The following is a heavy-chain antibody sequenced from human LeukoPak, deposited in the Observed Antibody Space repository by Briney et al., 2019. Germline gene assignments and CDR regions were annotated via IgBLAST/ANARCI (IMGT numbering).Heavy chain of an antibody. CDR2: ISGSGGNA. Sequence: GGSLRLSCAASGFTFSSSSMSWVRHAPGKGLEWLSIISGSGGNAYYADSVKGRFTISRDNSKNTLYLQMNTLRDEDTALYYCARSGNYDCWGQGTLVTVSS. D-gene: IGHD1-1*01. CDR1: GFTFSSSS. J-gene: IGHJ4*02. V-gene: IGHV3-23*01. CDR3: ARSGNYDC.